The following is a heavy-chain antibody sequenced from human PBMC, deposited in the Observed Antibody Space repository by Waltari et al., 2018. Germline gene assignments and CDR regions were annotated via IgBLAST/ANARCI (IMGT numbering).Heavy chain of an antibody. D-gene: IGHD3-22*01. CDR2: IRSKTDGGTR. V-gene: IGHV3-49*04. CDR3: SRSMTVSGAKYYFDS. J-gene: IGHJ4*02. Sequence: EVQLVESGGGLVQPGRSLRLSCTASGFRFGDYGMTWVRKAPGKGLEGVGMIRSKTDGGTREFAASVKGRFTISRDDSKSIAFLDMNSLETEDTAVYYCSRSMTVSGAKYYFDSWGQGTLVTVSS. CDR1: GFRFGDYG.